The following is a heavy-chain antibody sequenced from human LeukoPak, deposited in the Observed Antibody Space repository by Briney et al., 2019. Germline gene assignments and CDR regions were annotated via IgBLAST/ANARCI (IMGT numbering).Heavy chain of an antibody. J-gene: IGHJ6*03. Sequence: SETLSLTCTVSGGSISSSSYYWGWIRQPPGKGLEWIGSIYYSGSTYYNPSLKSRVTISVDTSTNQFSLKLSSVTAADTAVYYCARQDGYSYGYGAPIGCYYYMDVWGKGTTVTVSS. CDR3: ARQDGYSYGYGAPIGCYYYMDV. CDR1: GGSISSSSYY. CDR2: IYYSGST. D-gene: IGHD5-18*01. V-gene: IGHV4-39*01.